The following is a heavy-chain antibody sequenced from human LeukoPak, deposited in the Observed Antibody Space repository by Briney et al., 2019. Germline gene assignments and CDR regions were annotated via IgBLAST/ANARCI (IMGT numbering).Heavy chain of an antibody. V-gene: IGHV4-39*01. D-gene: IGHD4-17*01. CDR2: IGFSGGT. CDR3: ARSVHMATVTNFDY. CDR1: GQAITATGDY. J-gene: IGHJ4*02. Sequence: ETPSLTCSVSGQAITATGDYWGCRCQTPQKSLEWVGSIGFSGGTYYSPHLKRRVTISADTSKNQIPLTMNSVSVADTAVYYCARSVHMATVTNFDYWGQGALVTVSS.